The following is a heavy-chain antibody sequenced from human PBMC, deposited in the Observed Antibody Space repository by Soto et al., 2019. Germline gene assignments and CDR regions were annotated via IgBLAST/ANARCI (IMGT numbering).Heavy chain of an antibody. V-gene: IGHV3-15*07. CDR2: VKSKVDGETI. CDR1: GFPFNGAW. CDR3: SADLPDWGAYAFDY. Sequence: EVQLVESGGGLVGPGGSLRLSCAAPGFPFNGAWMNWVGQGPGKGLEWVGGVKSKVDGETIDYAEPVKGRFTISRYDSRNTVYLQMNSLSTEDTAMYYCSADLPDWGAYAFDYWGQGALVTVSS. J-gene: IGHJ4*02. D-gene: IGHD3-16*01.